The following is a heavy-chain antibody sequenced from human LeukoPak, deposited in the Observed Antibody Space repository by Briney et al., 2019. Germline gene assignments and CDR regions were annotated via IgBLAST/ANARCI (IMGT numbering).Heavy chain of an antibody. J-gene: IGHJ4*02. CDR3: AREDLAVAEGYLDY. CDR1: GFTFSSFA. CDR2: ISSSSSYI. V-gene: IGHV3-21*01. Sequence: GGSLRLSCAGTGFTFSSFAMNWVRQAPGKGLEWVSSISSSSSYIYYADSVQGRFTISRDNAKNSLYLQMNSLRAEDTAVYYCAREDLAVAEGYLDYWGQGTLVTVSS. D-gene: IGHD6-19*01.